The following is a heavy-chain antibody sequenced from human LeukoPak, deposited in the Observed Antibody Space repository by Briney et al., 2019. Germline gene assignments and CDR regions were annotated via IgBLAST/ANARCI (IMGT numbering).Heavy chain of an antibody. CDR3: AKENDFVY. D-gene: IGHD3-3*01. CDR1: GFTFSSYG. V-gene: IGHV3-30*18. Sequence: GGSLRLSCAASGFTFSSYGMHWVRQAPGKGLEWVAVISYDGTNKYYADSVKGRFTISRDNSKSTLYLQMNSLRAEDTAVYYCAKENDFVYWGQGTLVTVSS. CDR2: ISYDGTNK. J-gene: IGHJ4*02.